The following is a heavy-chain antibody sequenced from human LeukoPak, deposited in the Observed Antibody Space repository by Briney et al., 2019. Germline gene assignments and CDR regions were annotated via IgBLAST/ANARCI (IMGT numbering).Heavy chain of an antibody. CDR3: AKDSNSYTTYYYYGMDV. D-gene: IGHD4-23*01. CDR1: GFTFSSYA. V-gene: IGHV3-23*01. J-gene: IGHJ6*02. CDR2: ISGSGGST. Sequence: GGSLRLSCAASGFTFSSYAMSWVRQAPGKGLEWVSAISGSGGSTYYADSVKGRFTISRDNSKNTLYLQMNSLRAEDTAVYYCAKDSNSYTTYYYYGMDVWGQGTTVTVSS.